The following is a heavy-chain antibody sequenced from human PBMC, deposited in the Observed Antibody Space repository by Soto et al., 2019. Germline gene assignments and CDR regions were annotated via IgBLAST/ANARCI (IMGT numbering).Heavy chain of an antibody. CDR1: GRSISSGGYY. CDR2: TYYSGST. D-gene: IGHD6-6*01. Sequence: PSETLSPTCTVSGRSISSGGYYWSWIRQHPGKGLEWIWYTYYSGSTYYNPSLKSRVTISVDTSKNQFSLKLSSVTAADTAVYYCAGDEGAARTNWFDPWGQGTLVTVSS. CDR3: AGDEGAARTNWFDP. V-gene: IGHV4-31*03. J-gene: IGHJ5*02.